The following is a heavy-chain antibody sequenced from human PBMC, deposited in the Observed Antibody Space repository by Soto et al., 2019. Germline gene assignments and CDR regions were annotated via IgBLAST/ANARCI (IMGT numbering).Heavy chain of an antibody. CDR3: ARDYYDSSATDAFEI. CDR2: ISSSSSYT. Sequence: QVQLVESGGGLVKPGGSLRLSCAASGFTFSDYYMSWIRQAPGKGLEWVSYISSSSSYTNYADSVKGRFTISRDNAKNSLYLQMNSLRAEDTAVYYCARDYYDSSATDAFEIWGQGTMVTVSS. V-gene: IGHV3-11*06. CDR1: GFTFSDYY. J-gene: IGHJ3*02. D-gene: IGHD3-22*01.